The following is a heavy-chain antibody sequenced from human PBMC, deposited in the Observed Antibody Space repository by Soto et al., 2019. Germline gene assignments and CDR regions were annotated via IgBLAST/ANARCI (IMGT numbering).Heavy chain of an antibody. CDR1: GGSISSYY. Sequence: SETLSLTCTVSGGSISSYYWSWIRQPPGKGPEWIAYSYDSGSTSYSPSLQSRVTMSVDTSKNQFSLKLSSVTAADTAVYYCAGGGNTALAYYFYGMDIWGQGTTVTVSS. CDR3: AGGGNTALAYYFYGMDI. D-gene: IGHD5-18*01. V-gene: IGHV4-59*01. CDR2: SYDSGST. J-gene: IGHJ6*02.